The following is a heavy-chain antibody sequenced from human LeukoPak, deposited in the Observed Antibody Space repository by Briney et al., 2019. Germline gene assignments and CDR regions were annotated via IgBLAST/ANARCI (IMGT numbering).Heavy chain of an antibody. V-gene: IGHV1-2*02. Sequence: ASVKVSCKASGYSFGDYYIHWVRQAPGQGLEWMGWINPHSGGTNYAQKFQGGVTMTRDTSITTAYMELSSLRSDDTAVYYCARDLSVGKGATSWGYWGQGTLVTVSS. D-gene: IGHD1-26*01. CDR2: INPHSGGT. CDR1: GYSFGDYY. CDR3: ARDLSVGKGATSWGY. J-gene: IGHJ4*02.